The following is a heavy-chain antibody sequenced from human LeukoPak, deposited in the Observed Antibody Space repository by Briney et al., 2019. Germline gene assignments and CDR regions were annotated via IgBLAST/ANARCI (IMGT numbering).Heavy chain of an antibody. CDR1: GYTVTSYG. Sequence: WASVKVSCKASGYTVTSYGISWVRQAPGQGLEWMGWSSAYNGNTNYAQKLQGRVTMTTDTSTSTAYMELRSLRSDDTAVYYCARGGNSGWRTPNDDYWGQGTLVTVSS. V-gene: IGHV1-18*01. CDR3: ARGGNSGWRTPNDDY. D-gene: IGHD6-19*01. J-gene: IGHJ4*02. CDR2: SSAYNGNT.